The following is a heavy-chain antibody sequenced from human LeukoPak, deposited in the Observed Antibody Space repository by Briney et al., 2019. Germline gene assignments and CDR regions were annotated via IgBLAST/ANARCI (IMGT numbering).Heavy chain of an antibody. Sequence: PSQTLSLTCTVSGGSISSGVYYWSWIRQHPGKGLEWIVYIYYSGSTYYNPSLKSRVTISVDTSKNQFSLKLSSVTAADTAVYYCARDSDPSIAAAVAAFDIWGQGTMVTVSS. J-gene: IGHJ3*02. CDR2: IYYSGST. V-gene: IGHV4-31*03. D-gene: IGHD6-13*01. CDR3: ARDSDPSIAAAVAAFDI. CDR1: GGSISSGVYY.